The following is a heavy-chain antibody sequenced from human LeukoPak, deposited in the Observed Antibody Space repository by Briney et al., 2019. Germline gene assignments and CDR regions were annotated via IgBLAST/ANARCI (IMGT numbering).Heavy chain of an antibody. CDR3: AREGPSCYIDY. V-gene: IGHV3-48*03. J-gene: IGHJ4*02. CDR1: GFTFSNYE. Sequence: QPGGSLRLSCAASGFTFSNYEMNWVRQAPGKGLEWVSYISSSGSAIHYADSVKGRFTISRDNAKNSLYLQMNNLRAEDMAVHYCAREGPSCYIDYWGQGTLVTVSS. CDR2: ISSSGSAI. D-gene: IGHD2-2*02.